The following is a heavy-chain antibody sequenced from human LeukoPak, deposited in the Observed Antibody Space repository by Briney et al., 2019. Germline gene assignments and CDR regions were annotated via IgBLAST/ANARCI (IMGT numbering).Heavy chain of an antibody. CDR2: ISAYNGNT. CDR3: ARAEVAGSGRSPSFDY. Sequence: ASVKVSCTASGYTFTIYGISWVRQAPGQGLEWMGWISAYNGNTNYALKLQGRVTMTTDTSTSTAYMELRSLRSDDTAVYYCARAEVAGSGRSPSFDYWGQGTLVTVSS. CDR1: GYTFTIYG. V-gene: IGHV1-18*01. D-gene: IGHD3-10*01. J-gene: IGHJ4*02.